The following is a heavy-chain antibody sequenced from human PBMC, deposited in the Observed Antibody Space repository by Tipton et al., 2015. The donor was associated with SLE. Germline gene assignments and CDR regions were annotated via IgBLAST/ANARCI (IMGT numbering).Heavy chain of an antibody. Sequence: LRLSCTVSGGSISSSSYYWGWIRQPPGKGLEWIGYIYYSGSTNYNPSLKSRVTISVDTSKNQFSLKLSSVTAADTAVYYCAGGQDDFGDYWGQGTLVTVSS. CDR3: AGGQDDFGDY. CDR2: IYYSGST. D-gene: IGHD4-17*01. J-gene: IGHJ4*02. V-gene: IGHV4-61*05. CDR1: GGSISSSSYY.